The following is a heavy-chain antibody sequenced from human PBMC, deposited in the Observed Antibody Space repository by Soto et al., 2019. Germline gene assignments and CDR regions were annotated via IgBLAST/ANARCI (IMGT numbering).Heavy chain of an antibody. Sequence: EVQLVESGGRLVQPGGSLRLSCAASGFTFSSYWMHWVRQAPGKGLVWVSRINSDGSSTYYADSAKGRLTTSRDNAKDTFYRQMNSQGAEDTAVYHCAREGDNSVFADYCGQGTLTTVSS. J-gene: IGHJ4*02. CDR3: AREGDNSVFADY. V-gene: IGHV3-74*01. CDR1: GFTFSSYW. CDR2: INSDGSST. D-gene: IGHD3-22*01.